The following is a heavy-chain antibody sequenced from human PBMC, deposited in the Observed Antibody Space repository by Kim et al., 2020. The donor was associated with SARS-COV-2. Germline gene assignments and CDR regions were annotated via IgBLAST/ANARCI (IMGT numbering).Heavy chain of an antibody. CDR1: GGSISRSSYY. CDR2: AHYTGST. Sequence: SETLSLTCTVSGGSISRSSYYWGWIRQAPGKGLEWIGSAHYTGSTYYNPSLRSPGTISVDSSKNQFSLSLNSVTAADTGLYYCARHFFHGTFGLISPNW. CDR3: ARHFFHGTFGLISPNW. J-gene: IGHJ5*01. V-gene: IGHV4-39*01. D-gene: IGHD3-3*01.